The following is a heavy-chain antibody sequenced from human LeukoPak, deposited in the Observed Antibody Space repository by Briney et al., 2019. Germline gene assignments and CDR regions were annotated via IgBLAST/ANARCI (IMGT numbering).Heavy chain of an antibody. CDR3: AKNLDIVVVPAARDYYYYGMDV. D-gene: IGHD2-2*03. J-gene: IGHJ6*02. Sequence: PGGSLRLSCAASGFTFSSYWMRWVRQAPGKGLEWVTNIKQDGSEKNYVDSVKGRFTISRDNSKITLYLQMNSLRAEDTAVYYCAKNLDIVVVPAARDYYYYGMDVWGQGTTVTVSS. CDR1: GFTFSSYW. CDR2: IKQDGSEK. V-gene: IGHV3-7*03.